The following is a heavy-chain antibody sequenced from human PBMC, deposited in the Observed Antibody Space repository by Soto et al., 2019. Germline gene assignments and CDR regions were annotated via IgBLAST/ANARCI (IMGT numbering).Heavy chain of an antibody. CDR3: ARDTRSFYYERLVEYFQH. Sequence: ASVKVSCKASGYTFTSYAMHWVRQAPGQRLEWMGWINAGNGNTKYSQKFQGRVTITRDTSASTAYMELSSLRSEDTAVYYCARDTRSFYYERLVEYFQHWGQGTLVTVSS. CDR1: GYTFTSYA. D-gene: IGHD3-22*01. CDR2: INAGNGNT. V-gene: IGHV1-3*01. J-gene: IGHJ1*01.